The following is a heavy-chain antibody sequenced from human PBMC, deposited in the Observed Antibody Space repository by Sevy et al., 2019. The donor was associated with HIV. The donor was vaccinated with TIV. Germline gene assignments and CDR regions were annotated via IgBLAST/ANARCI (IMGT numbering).Heavy chain of an antibody. CDR2: ISWNSGSI. CDR3: AKGHARQYYYDSSGSNWFDP. Sequence: GGSLRLSCAASGFTFDDYAMHWVRQAPGKGLEWVSGISWNSGSIGYADSVKRRFTISRDNAKNSLYLQMNSLRAEDTALYYCAKGHARQYYYDSSGSNWFDPWGQGTLVTVSS. J-gene: IGHJ5*02. CDR1: GFTFDDYA. V-gene: IGHV3-9*01. D-gene: IGHD3-22*01.